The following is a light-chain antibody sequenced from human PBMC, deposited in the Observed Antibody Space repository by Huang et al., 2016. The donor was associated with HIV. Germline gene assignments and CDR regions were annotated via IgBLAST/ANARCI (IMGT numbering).Light chain of an antibody. Sequence: EIVMTQSPATLSVSPGERATLSCRASQSVNTNLVWYQQKPGQAPRLLIYGASTRVTGIPARVSGSGAGTEYTLTISSLQSEDVAIYYCQQYNNWLALTFGGGTKVEMK. J-gene: IGKJ4*01. V-gene: IGKV3-15*01. CDR3: QQYNNWLALT. CDR1: QSVNTN. CDR2: GAS.